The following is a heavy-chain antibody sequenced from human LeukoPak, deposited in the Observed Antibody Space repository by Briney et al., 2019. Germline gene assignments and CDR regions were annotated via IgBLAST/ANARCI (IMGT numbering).Heavy chain of an antibody. CDR3: ARETIVVVPAAIDYYYMDV. CDR1: GYTFTSYG. J-gene: IGHJ6*03. Sequence: ASVKVSCKASGYTFTSYGISWVRQAPGQGLERMGWISAYNGNTNYAQKLQGRVTMTTDTSTSTAYMELRSLRSDDTAVYYCARETIVVVPAAIDYYYMDVWGKGTTVTVSS. CDR2: ISAYNGNT. V-gene: IGHV1-18*01. D-gene: IGHD2-2*01.